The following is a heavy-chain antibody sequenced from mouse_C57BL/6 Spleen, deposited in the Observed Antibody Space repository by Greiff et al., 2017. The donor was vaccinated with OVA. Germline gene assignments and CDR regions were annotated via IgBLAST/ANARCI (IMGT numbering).Heavy chain of an antibody. V-gene: IGHV5-4*01. CDR1: GFTFSSYA. CDR3: ARDHGSSSFDY. CDR2: ISDGGSYT. Sequence: EVKVEESGGGLVKPGGSLKLSCAASGFTFSSYALSWVRPTPEKWLEWVATISDGGSYTYYPDNVKGRFTISRDNAKNNLYLQMSHLKSEDTAMYYCARDHGSSSFDYWGQGTTLTVSS. J-gene: IGHJ2*01. D-gene: IGHD1-1*01.